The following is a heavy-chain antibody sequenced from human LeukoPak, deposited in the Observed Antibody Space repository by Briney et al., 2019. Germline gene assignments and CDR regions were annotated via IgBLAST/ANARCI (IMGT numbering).Heavy chain of an antibody. J-gene: IGHJ3*02. CDR3: ATEGDYFDSGTFYKTFDI. CDR2: ISYSGST. V-gene: IGHV4-59*01. Sequence: KPSETLSLTCTVSRGSLSNYYWSWIRQPPGKGLEWIGYISYSGSTNYSPSLKSRVTISLDTTKSQFSLRLSSVTAADTAVYYCATEGDYFDSGTFYKTFDIWGRRTVVTVSS. CDR1: RGSLSNYY. D-gene: IGHD3-10*01.